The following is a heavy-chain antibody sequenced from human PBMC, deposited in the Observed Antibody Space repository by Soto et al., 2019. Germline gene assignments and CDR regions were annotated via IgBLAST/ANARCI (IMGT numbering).Heavy chain of an antibody. D-gene: IGHD2-2*01. CDR1: GDSFTCKA. Sequence: VEVSSKARGDSFTCKAMSWLRQAPGQGLEWMGWISAYNGNTNFAQRLQDRVTMTTDTSTSTAYMELRSLRSDDTAVYYCARAPHACDGPSCYVDWFDPWGNGTLVTVSS. J-gene: IGHJ5*02. CDR3: ARAPHACDGPSCYVDWFDP. CDR2: ISAYNGNT. V-gene: IGHV1-18*01.